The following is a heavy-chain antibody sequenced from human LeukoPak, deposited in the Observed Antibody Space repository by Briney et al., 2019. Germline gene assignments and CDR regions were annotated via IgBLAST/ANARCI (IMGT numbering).Heavy chain of an antibody. CDR2: ISWXSXTV. CDR3: ARGSDHAXGXXYYFHY. D-gene: IGHD2-2*01. Sequence: PGRSLRLSCAASGFAFDDYAMDWVRQVPGKGLEWVSXISWXSXTVGYADSVKGRFTISRDNAKNSLYLQMNSLRTDDTALYFCARGSDHAXGXXYYFHYWGQGALVTVSS. CDR1: GFAFDDYA. J-gene: IGHJ4*02. V-gene: IGHV3-9*01.